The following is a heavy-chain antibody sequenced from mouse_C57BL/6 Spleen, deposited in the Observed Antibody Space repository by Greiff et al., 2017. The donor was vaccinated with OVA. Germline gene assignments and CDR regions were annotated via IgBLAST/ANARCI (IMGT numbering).Heavy chain of an antibody. CDR3: ARYRQLGRGTFDY. J-gene: IGHJ2*01. V-gene: IGHV3-8*01. D-gene: IGHD4-1*02. Sequence: EVKLVESGPGLAKPSQTLSLTCSVTGYSITSDYWNWIRKFPGNKLEYMGYISYSGSTYSNPSLKSRISITRDTSKNQYYLQLNSVTTEDTATYYCARYRQLGRGTFDYWGQGTTLTVSS. CDR1: GYSITSDY. CDR2: ISYSGST.